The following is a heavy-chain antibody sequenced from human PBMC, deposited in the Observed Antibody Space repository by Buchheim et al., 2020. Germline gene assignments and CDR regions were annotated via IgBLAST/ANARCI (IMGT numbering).Heavy chain of an antibody. CDR1: GYTFSSYY. CDR3: ARRTTSPGNFDY. Sequence: QVQLVQSGSEVKEPGASVKLSCKASGYTFSSYYMDWVRQAPGQGLEWMGRINPSCGRTTYAQKFQGRVNMTRDTSTSKVYMEVSSLSSEDTAVYFCARRTTSPGNFDYWGQGTL. V-gene: IGHV1-46*03. D-gene: IGHD2-2*01. J-gene: IGHJ4*02. CDR2: INPSCGRT.